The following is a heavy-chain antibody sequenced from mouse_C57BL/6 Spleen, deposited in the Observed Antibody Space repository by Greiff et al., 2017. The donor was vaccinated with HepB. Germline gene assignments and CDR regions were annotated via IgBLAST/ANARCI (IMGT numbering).Heavy chain of an antibody. CDR3: ARLGRYAMDY. D-gene: IGHD4-1*01. V-gene: IGHV5-4*03. J-gene: IGHJ4*01. CDR1: GFTFSSYA. Sequence: EVMLVESGGGLVKPGGSLKLSCAASGFTFSSYAMSWVRQTPEKRLEWVATISDGGSYTYYPDNVKGRFTISRDNAKNNLYLQMSHLKSEDTAMYYCARLGRYAMDYWGQGTSVTVSS. CDR2: ISDGGSYT.